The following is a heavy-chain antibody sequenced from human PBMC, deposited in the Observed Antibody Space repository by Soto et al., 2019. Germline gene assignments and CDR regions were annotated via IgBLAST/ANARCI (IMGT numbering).Heavy chain of an antibody. CDR2: INAVNGNT. CDR1: GYAFTSYA. CDR3: ARDRLVVVSFSSDGVPYYGQSV. V-gene: IGHV1-3*01. D-gene: IGHD2-2*01. Sequence: VKVACKASGYAFTSYAMHLLRQVLIQRLEWMLWINAVNGNTQYSQKFQGRVTITRETSASTAYMELSSLRSEETAVYYRARDRLVVVSFSSDGVPYYGQSVWAQGSSVTVSS. J-gene: IGHJ6*02.